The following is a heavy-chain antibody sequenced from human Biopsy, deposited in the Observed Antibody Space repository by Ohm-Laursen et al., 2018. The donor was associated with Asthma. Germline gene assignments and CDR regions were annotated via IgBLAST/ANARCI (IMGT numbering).Heavy chain of an antibody. CDR2: IKSKTDGGTT. CDR3: TTGFWWTFDY. D-gene: IGHD3-16*01. V-gene: IGHV3-15*01. Sequence: GSLRLSCSASGFTFSNAWMSWVRQTPGKGLEWVGRIKSKTDGGTTDYAAPVKGRFTISRDDSKNTLYLQMNSLKTEDTAVYYCTTGFWWTFDYWGQGTLVTVSS. J-gene: IGHJ4*02. CDR1: GFTFSNAW.